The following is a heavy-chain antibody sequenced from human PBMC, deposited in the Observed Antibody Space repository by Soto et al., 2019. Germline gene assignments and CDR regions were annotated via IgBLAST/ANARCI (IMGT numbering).Heavy chain of an antibody. CDR2: ISYSGAT. V-gene: IGHV4-39*01. D-gene: IGHD3-22*01. J-gene: IGHJ4*02. Sequence: SETLSLTCAVSGGSISSATYYWGWIRQPPGKGLEWIGTISYSGATYYNPSLKSRVTISVDTSNNQLFLKLTSVTAADTAVYYCATDLYYYETTGFYFFLPLDYWGQGALVTVSS. CDR3: ATDLYYYETTGFYFFLPLDY. CDR1: GGSISSATYY.